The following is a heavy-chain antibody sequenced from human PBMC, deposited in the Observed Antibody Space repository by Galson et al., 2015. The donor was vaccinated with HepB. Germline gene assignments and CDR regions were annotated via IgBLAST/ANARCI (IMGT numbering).Heavy chain of an antibody. D-gene: IGHD3-22*01. J-gene: IGHJ4*02. CDR2: ISSSSSTI. CDR1: GFAFSSYS. V-gene: IGHV3-48*04. Sequence: SLRLSCAASGFAFSSYSMNWVRQAPGKGLEWVSYISSSSSTIYYADSVKGRFTISRDNAKNSLYLQMNSLRAEDTAVYYCARGVPTYYYDSSGYQIGDYWGQGTLVTVSS. CDR3: ARGVPTYYYDSSGYQIGDY.